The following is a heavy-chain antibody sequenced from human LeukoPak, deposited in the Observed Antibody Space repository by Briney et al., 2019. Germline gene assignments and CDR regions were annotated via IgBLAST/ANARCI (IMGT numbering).Heavy chain of an antibody. V-gene: IGHV4-34*01. CDR2: INHSGST. J-gene: IGHJ5*02. Sequence: SETLSLTCAVYGGSFSGYYWSWIRQPPGKGLEWIGEINHSGSTNYNPSLKSRVTISVDTSKNQFSLKLSSVTAADTAVYYCARGEDWFDPWGQGTLVTVSS. CDR1: GGSFSGYY. CDR3: ARGEDWFDP.